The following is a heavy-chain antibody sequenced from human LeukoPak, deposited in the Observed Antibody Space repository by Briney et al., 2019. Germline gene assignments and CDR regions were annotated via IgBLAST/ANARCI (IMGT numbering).Heavy chain of an antibody. CDR1: GFTFSSSA. V-gene: IGHV3-23*01. CDR2: ISGGGGNG. D-gene: IGHD6-13*01. CDR3: AKDKSSAAGFNGFDP. Sequence: GWSLRLSCAASGFTFSSSAMSWVRQAPGKGLEWVSSISGGGGNGYYADSVKGRLTISRDNSKSILYLQMNSLRVEDTAVYYCAKDKSSAAGFNGFDPWGQGTLVTVSS. J-gene: IGHJ5*02.